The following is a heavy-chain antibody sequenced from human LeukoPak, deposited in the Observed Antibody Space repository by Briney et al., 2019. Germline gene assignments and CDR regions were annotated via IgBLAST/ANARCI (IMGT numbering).Heavy chain of an antibody. J-gene: IGHJ5*02. CDR2: INPNSGGT. D-gene: IGHD3-22*01. V-gene: IGHV1-2*02. CDR3: ALIVDYYDSSGYYYWFDP. Sequence: GASVKVSCKASGYTFTGYYMHWVRQAPGQGLEWMGWINPNSGGTNYAQKFQGRVTMTRDTSISTAYTELSRLRSDDTAVYYCALIVDYYDSSGYYYWFDPWGQGTLVTVSS. CDR1: GYTFTGYY.